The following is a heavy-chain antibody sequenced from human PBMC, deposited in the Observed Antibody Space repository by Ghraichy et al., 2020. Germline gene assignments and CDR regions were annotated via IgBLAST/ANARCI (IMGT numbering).Heavy chain of an antibody. J-gene: IGHJ6*02. CDR1: GGSISSYY. CDR2: IYTSGST. D-gene: IGHD2-2*01. Sequence: SETLSLTCTVSGGSISSYYWSWIRQPAGKGLEWIGRIYTSGSTNYNPSLKSRVTMSVDTSKNQFSLKLSSVTAADTAVYYCARDRNQLTSNYYYGMDVWGQGTTVTVSS. V-gene: IGHV4-4*07. CDR3: ARDRNQLTSNYYYGMDV.